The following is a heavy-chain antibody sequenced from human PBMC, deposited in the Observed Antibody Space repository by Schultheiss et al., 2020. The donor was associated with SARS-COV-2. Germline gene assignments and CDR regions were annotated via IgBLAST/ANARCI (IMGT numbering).Heavy chain of an antibody. CDR2: VYYTGSS. CDR1: GASISSSY. D-gene: IGHD2-2*01. V-gene: IGHV4-59*01. J-gene: IGHJ6*02. CDR3: ARTYCTTPRCYTTKGHYVMDV. Sequence: SETLSLTCTVSGASISSSYWTWIRQPPGKGLEWIAYVYYTGSSDYNPSLRSRVTISLDTSQNRVSLILTSVTAADTAVYYCARTYCTTPRCYTTKGHYVMDVWGQGTTVTVSS.